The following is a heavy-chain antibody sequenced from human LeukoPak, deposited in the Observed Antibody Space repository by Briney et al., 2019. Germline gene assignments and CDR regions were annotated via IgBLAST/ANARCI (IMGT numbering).Heavy chain of an antibody. CDR1: GYTFTSYD. V-gene: IGHV1-8*01. CDR2: MNPNSGNT. Sequence: ASVKVSCKVSGYTFTSYDINWVRQATGQGLEWMGWMNPNSGNTGYAQKFQGRVTMTRNTSISTAYMELSSLRSEDTAVYYCARRYCSGSSCYGRQRGYWFDPWGQGTLVTVSS. D-gene: IGHD2-15*01. CDR3: ARRYCSGSSCYGRQRGYWFDP. J-gene: IGHJ5*02.